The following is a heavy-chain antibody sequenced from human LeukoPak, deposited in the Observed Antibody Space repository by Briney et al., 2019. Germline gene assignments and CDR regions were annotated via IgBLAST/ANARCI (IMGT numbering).Heavy chain of an antibody. V-gene: IGHV3-9*01. CDR3: ARRAGAYSHPYDY. Sequence: GGSLRLSCAASGFTFDDDAMHWGRQAPGKGLEWVSGISWNSGSIGYADSVKGRFTISRDNAKNSLYLQMNSLRAEDTAVYYCARRAGAYSHPYDYWGQGTLVTVSS. D-gene: IGHD4/OR15-4a*01. CDR1: GFTFDDDA. J-gene: IGHJ4*02. CDR2: ISWNSGSI.